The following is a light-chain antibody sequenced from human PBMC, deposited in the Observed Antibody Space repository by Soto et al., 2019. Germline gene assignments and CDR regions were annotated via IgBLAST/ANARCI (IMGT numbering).Light chain of an antibody. Sequence: DIHTTQSPSTLCGYVGHRVPIPSRASQTISSWLAWYQQQPRTAPNVIIYKASTLQSGAPSRCSGRGATTESTITSSSLQPDDVTTYYCQQINTSPWTFGQGTRLEIK. CDR1: QTISSW. CDR3: QQINTSPWT. J-gene: IGKJ5*01. V-gene: IGKV1-5*03. CDR2: KAS.